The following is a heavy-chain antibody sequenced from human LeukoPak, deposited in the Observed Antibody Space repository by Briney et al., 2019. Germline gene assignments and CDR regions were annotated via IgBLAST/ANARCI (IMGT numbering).Heavy chain of an antibody. CDR2: SIAIFGTA. J-gene: IGHJ4*02. D-gene: IGHD3-9*01. Sequence: ASVKVSCKASGGTFSSYAISWVRQAPGQRLEWILESIAIFGTANYAQKLPGRVTITADDSTSTAYMELSSLRSEDTAVYYFSLPDREGIRYFDWLLFPFDYWGQGTLVTVSS. CDR3: SLPDREGIRYFDWLLFPFDY. CDR1: GGTFSSYA. V-gene: IGHV1-69*13.